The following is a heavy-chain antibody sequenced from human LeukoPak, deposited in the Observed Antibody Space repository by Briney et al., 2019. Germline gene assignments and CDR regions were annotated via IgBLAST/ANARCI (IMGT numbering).Heavy chain of an antibody. J-gene: IGHJ6*03. Sequence: SETLSLTCTVSGGSISSYYWSWIRQPAGKGLEWIGRIYTSGSTNYNPSLKSRVTMSVDTSKNQFSLKLSSVTAADTAVYYCARSVATMDYYYYMDVWGKGTTVTISS. V-gene: IGHV4-4*07. CDR3: ARSVATMDYYYYMDV. CDR2: IYTSGST. D-gene: IGHD5-12*01. CDR1: GGSISSYY.